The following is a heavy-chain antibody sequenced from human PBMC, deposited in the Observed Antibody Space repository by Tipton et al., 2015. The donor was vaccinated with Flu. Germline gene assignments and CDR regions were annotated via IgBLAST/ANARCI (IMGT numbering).Heavy chain of an antibody. CDR3: GRLTQADCSGGSCPLDH. CDR2: IYPDDSDT. CDR1: GYTFTTHW. J-gene: IGHJ4*02. Sequence: QLVQSGAEVKKPGESLNISCKVSGYTFTTHWIGWVRQMPGKGLEWMGIIYPDDSDTRFSPSLQGHVTTSVDKSISIAYLQWSSLKASDTATSYCGRLTQADCSGGSCPLDHWGQGTLVTVSS. V-gene: IGHV5-51*03. D-gene: IGHD2-15*01.